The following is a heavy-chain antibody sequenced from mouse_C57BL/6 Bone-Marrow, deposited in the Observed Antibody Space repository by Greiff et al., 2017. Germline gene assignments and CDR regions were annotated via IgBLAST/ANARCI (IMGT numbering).Heavy chain of an antibody. CDR1: GYIFTEYT. Sequence: QVQLKESGAELVKPGASVKLSCKASGYIFTEYTIHWVKQRSGQGLEWIGWFYPGSGSIKYNERFKDKATLTADKYSNPVYMELSRLTSEDSAVYFCARHERYYDYEGYFNYWGQGTTLTVSS. J-gene: IGHJ2*01. CDR2: FYPGSGSI. V-gene: IGHV1-62-2*01. D-gene: IGHD2-4*01. CDR3: ARHERYYDYEGYFNY.